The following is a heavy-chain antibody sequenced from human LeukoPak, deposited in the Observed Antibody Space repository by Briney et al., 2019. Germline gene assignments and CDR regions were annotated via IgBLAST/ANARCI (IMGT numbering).Heavy chain of an antibody. J-gene: IGHJ4*02. CDR2: ISGSGGST. CDR1: GFTFSSYG. CDR3: ANPRFDTQMVPFDY. V-gene: IGHV3-23*01. D-gene: IGHD6-13*01. Sequence: GGTLRLSCAASGFTFSSYGMSWVRQAPGKGLEWVSGISGSGGSTYYADSVKGRFTISRDNSKNTLYLQMNSLRAEDTAVYYCANPRFDTQMVPFDYWGQGTLVTASS.